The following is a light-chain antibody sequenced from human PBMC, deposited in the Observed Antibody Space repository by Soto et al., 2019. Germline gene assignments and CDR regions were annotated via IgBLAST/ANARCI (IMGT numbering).Light chain of an antibody. CDR1: QSVTSRY. Sequence: EIVLTQSPGTLSLSPGERATLSCKASQSVTSRYLAWYQQKPGQAPRLLIYGASSRATGIPDRFSGSGSGTDFTLTISRLEREDFAVYFRKQYNISPQYTFGQGTKLEIK. J-gene: IGKJ2*01. V-gene: IGKV3-20*01. CDR2: GAS. CDR3: KQYNISPQYT.